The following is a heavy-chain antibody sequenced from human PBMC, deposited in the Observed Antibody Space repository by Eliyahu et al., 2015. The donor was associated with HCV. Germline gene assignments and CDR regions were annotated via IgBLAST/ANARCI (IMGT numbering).Heavy chain of an antibody. D-gene: IGHD3-3*01. Sequence: QVQLVESGGGVVQPGRSLRLSCAASGFTFSSYGMHWVRQAPGKGLGWVAVISYDGSNKYYADSVKGRFTISRDNSKNTLYLQMNSLRAEDTAVYYCAKDLLRFLEWLLPQPEFDPWGQGTLVTVSS. CDR3: AKDLLRFLEWLLPQPEFDP. CDR2: ISYDGSNK. J-gene: IGHJ5*02. V-gene: IGHV3-30*18. CDR1: GFTFSSYG.